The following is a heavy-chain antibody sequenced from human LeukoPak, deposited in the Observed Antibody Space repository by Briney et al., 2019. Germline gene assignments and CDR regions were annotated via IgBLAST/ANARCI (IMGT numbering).Heavy chain of an antibody. CDR3: ARHPPSSGYYHVNTWWYFDY. D-gene: IGHD3-22*01. Sequence: PSETLSLTCTVSGGSISSSSHYWGWIRQPPGKGLEWIGSIYYSGSTYYNPSLKSRVTISVDTSKNQFSLKLSSVTAADTAVYYCARHPPSSGYYHVNTWWYFDYWGQGTLVTVSS. CDR2: IYYSGST. J-gene: IGHJ4*02. V-gene: IGHV4-39*01. CDR1: GGSISSSSHY.